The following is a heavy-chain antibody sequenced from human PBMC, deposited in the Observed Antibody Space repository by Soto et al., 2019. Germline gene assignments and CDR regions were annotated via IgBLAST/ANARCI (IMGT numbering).Heavy chain of an antibody. CDR1: GGSISTYY. J-gene: IGHJ4*02. CDR2: IYYSGSA. V-gene: IGHV4-59*01. CDR3: ARDDRENTKSPAPDH. Sequence: LSLTFTVSGGSISTYYWNWIRQPPGKGLESIGYIYYSGSANYSPSLKSRVTISVDTSKNEFALKLSSVTAADTAIYYCARDDRENTKSPAPDHWGQGTLLTVST. D-gene: IGHD3-22*01.